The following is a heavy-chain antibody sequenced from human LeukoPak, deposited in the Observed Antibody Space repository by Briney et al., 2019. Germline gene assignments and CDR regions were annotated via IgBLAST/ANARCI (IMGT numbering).Heavy chain of an antibody. J-gene: IGHJ6*03. CDR2: MNPNSGNT. CDR1: GYTFTSYD. CDR3: ARSGSGSYSYYYYYYMDV. D-gene: IGHD1-26*01. Sequence: GASVKVSCKVSGYTFTSYDINWVRQATGQGLEWMGWMNPNSGNTGYAQKFQGRVTMTRNTSISTAYMELSSLRSEDTAVYYCARSGSGSYSYYYYYYMDVWGKGTTVTVSS. V-gene: IGHV1-8*01.